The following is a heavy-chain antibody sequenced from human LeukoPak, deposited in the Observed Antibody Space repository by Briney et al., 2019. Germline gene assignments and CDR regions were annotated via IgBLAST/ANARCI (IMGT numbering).Heavy chain of an antibody. V-gene: IGHV1-69*06. Sequence: SVKVSCKASGGTFSSYAISWVRQAPGQGLEWMGGIIPIFGTANYAQKFQGRVTITADKSTSTAYMELSSLRSADTAVYYCARDGAEAGTDAFDIWGQGTMVTVSS. D-gene: IGHD6-13*01. J-gene: IGHJ3*02. CDR3: ARDGAEAGTDAFDI. CDR1: GGTFSSYA. CDR2: IIPIFGTA.